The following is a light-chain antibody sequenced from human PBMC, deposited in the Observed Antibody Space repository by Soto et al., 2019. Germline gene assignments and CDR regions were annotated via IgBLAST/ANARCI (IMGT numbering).Light chain of an antibody. CDR2: DAS. CDR3: QQYNNWLTWT. J-gene: IGKJ1*01. CDR1: QSISRW. V-gene: IGKV1-5*01. Sequence: DIQMTQSPSTLSASVGDRVAITCRASQSISRWLAWYQQKPGKAPKALIYDASTRATGIPARFSGSGSGTEFTLTISSLQSEDFAVYYCQQYNNWLTWTFGQGTKVDIK.